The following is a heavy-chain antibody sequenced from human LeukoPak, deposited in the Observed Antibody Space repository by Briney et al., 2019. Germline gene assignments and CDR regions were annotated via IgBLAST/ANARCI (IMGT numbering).Heavy chain of an antibody. J-gene: IGHJ6*02. CDR3: ARDSRFGNGMDV. V-gene: IGHV3-66*01. CDR1: GFTVSSNY. Sequence: GGSLRLSCAASGFTVSSNYVSWVRQAPGKGLEWVSVIYSGGSTYYADSVKGRFTISRDNSKNTLYLQMNSLRAEDTAVYYCARDSRFGNGMDVWGQGTTVTVSS. CDR2: IYSGGST. D-gene: IGHD3-16*01.